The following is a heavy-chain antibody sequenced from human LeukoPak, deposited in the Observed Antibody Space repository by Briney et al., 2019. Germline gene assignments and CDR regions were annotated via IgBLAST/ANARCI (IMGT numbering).Heavy chain of an antibody. Sequence: ASVNVSCQASGYSFTDNFIHGVRPAPGQGLEWMGWIRLNSGDTRYAEKFEGRVTMTSDTSITTAYMELSRLTSDDTAVYYCTRDWGPTSGDFHYDAFDVWGQGTTVTVSS. CDR2: IRLNSGDT. V-gene: IGHV1-2*02. D-gene: IGHD1-26*01. CDR1: GYSFTDNF. CDR3: TRDWGPTSGDFHYDAFDV. J-gene: IGHJ3*01.